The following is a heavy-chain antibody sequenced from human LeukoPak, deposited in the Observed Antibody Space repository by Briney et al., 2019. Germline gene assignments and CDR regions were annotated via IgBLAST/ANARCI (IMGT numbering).Heavy chain of an antibody. CDR3: ARLARRDYDFWSGYFPAQVFDY. V-gene: IGHV4-39*01. J-gene: IGHJ4*02. D-gene: IGHD3-3*01. Sequence: RASETLSLTCTVSGGSISSDSYYWAWIRQPPGKGLEWIASIYYSGSTYYNPSLKSRVTISVDTSRNQFSLKLSSVTAADTAAYYCARLARRDYDFWSGYFPAQVFDYWGQGTLVTVSS. CDR2: IYYSGST. CDR1: GGSISSDSYY.